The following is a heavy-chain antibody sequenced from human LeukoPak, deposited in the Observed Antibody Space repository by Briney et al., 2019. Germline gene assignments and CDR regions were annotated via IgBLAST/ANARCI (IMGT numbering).Heavy chain of an antibody. CDR3: ARDGSGNYYKNWFDP. CDR1: GFAFSSYS. J-gene: IGHJ5*02. Sequence: GGSLRLSCAGSGFAFSSYSMNWVRQAPGKGLEWVSYISSSSSTIYYADSVKGRFTISRDNAKNSLFLQMDSLRDEDTAVYYCARDGSGNYYKNWFDPWGQGTLVTVSS. CDR2: ISSSSSTI. D-gene: IGHD3-10*01. V-gene: IGHV3-48*02.